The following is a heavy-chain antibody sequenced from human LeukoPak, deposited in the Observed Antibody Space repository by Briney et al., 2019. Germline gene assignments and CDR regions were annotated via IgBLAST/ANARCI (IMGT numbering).Heavy chain of an antibody. D-gene: IGHD6-13*01. CDR1: GGSISSYY. CDR2: IYYSGST. CDR3: SAAAGTSEYFQH. J-gene: IGHJ1*01. Sequence: PSETLSLTCTVSGGSISSYYWSWIRQPPGKGLEWIGYIYYSGSTNYNPSLKSRVTISVDTSKNQFSLKLSSVTAADTAVYYCSAAAGTSEYFQHWGQGTLVTVSS. V-gene: IGHV4-59*08.